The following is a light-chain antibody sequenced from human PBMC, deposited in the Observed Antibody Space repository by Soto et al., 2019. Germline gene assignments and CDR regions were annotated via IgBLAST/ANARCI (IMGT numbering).Light chain of an antibody. CDR1: SNDFGGYNF. V-gene: IGLV2-14*01. J-gene: IGLJ1*01. Sequence: QSVLTQPASWAGSPGQSITIPCNGTSNDFGGYNFVSWFQQHPGKAPKLLICDVTRRPSGVSDRFSGSKSGNTASLTISGLQAEDEADYYCNSYPRGNTLYVFGSGTKVTVL. CDR2: DVT. CDR3: NSYPRGNTLYV.